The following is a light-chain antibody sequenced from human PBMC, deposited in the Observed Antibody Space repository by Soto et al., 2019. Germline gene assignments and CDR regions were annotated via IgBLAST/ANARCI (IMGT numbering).Light chain of an antibody. CDR3: QAWDSSTVV. CDR2: QDT. V-gene: IGLV3-1*01. CDR1: KLGDKY. J-gene: IGLJ2*01. Sequence: SYELTQPPSVSVSPGQTASITCSGDKLGDKYVCWYQQKPGQSPLLVIYQDTKRPSGIPERISGSNSGNTVTLTISGTQAMDEADYYCQAWDSSTVVFGGGTKLTVL.